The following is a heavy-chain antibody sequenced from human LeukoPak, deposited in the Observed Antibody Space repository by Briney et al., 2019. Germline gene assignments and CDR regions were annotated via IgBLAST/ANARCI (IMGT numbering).Heavy chain of an antibody. CDR2: FDPEDGET. CDR3: ATDPPIAVAGDYAFAF. CDR1: GYTLTELS. J-gene: IGHJ3*01. D-gene: IGHD6-19*01. Sequence: ASVKVSCKVSGYTLTELSMHWVRQAPGIGLEWMGGFDPEDGETIYAQKFQGRVTMTEDTSTDTAYMELSSLRSEDTAVYYCATDPPIAVAGDYAFAFWGQGTMVTVSS. V-gene: IGHV1-24*01.